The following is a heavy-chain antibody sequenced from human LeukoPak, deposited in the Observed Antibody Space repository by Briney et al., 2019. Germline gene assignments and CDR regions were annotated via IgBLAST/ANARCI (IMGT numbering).Heavy chain of an antibody. J-gene: IGHJ4*02. V-gene: IGHV3-30*18. D-gene: IGHD2-15*01. CDR3: AKARYDGEVMIAATDY. CDR1: GFTFSSYG. CDR2: ISYDGSNK. Sequence: WGSLRLSCAASGFTFSSYGMHWVRQAPGKGLEWVAFISYDGSNKYYADSVKGRFTISRDNSKNTLYLQMNNLRADDTAVYYCAKARYDGEVMIAATDYWGQGTLVTVSS.